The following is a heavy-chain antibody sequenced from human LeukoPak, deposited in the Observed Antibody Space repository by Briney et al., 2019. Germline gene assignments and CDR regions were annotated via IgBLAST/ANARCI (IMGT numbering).Heavy chain of an antibody. D-gene: IGHD5-12*01. Sequence: GGSLRLSCAASGFTFSSYWMSWVRQAPGKGLEWVANIKEDGSEKDYVDSVKGRFTIPRDNAKNSLYLQMNSLRAEDTAVYYCARDLPGYSGYDYDYWGQGTLVTVSS. CDR3: ARDLPGYSGYDYDY. J-gene: IGHJ4*02. CDR1: GFTFSSYW. CDR2: IKEDGSEK. V-gene: IGHV3-7*04.